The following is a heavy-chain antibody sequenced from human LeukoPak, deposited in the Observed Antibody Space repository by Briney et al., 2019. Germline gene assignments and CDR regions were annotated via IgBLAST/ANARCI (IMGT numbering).Heavy chain of an antibody. CDR3: VKDLSGTYAFDY. CDR1: GFTFSTCA. D-gene: IGHD1-26*01. J-gene: IGHJ4*02. CDR2: INIYAGST. Sequence: PGGSLRLSCSASGFTFSTCAMHWVRQAPGKGLEYVSTINIYAGSTSYADSVKGRFTISRDNSKNTLFLQMSSLRAEDTALYYCVKDLSGTYAFDYWGQGTLVTVSS. V-gene: IGHV3-64D*09.